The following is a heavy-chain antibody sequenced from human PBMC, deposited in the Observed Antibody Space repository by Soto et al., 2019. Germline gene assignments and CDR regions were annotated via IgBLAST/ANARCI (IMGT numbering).Heavy chain of an antibody. Sequence: SETLSLTCTVSGGSISSNYWTWIRQPPGKGLEWIGYIYYSGSTNYNPSLKSRVTISVDTSKNQFSLKLSSVTAADTAVYYCARAMDFWSGPDYWGQGTQVTVSS. CDR3: ARAMDFWSGPDY. CDR1: GGSISSNY. V-gene: IGHV4-59*01. J-gene: IGHJ4*02. CDR2: IYYSGST. D-gene: IGHD3-3*01.